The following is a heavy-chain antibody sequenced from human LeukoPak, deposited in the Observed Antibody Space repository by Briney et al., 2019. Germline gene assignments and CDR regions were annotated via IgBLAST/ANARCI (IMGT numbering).Heavy chain of an antibody. CDR1: GFTVSSNY. D-gene: IGHD3-22*01. Sequence: GGSLRLSCAASGFTVSSNYMSWVRQAPGKGLEWVSVIYSGGSTYYADSVKGRFTISRDNSKNTLYLQMNSLRAEDTAVYYCAREMWDSSGTYYFDYWGQGTLVTVSS. CDR3: AREMWDSSGTYYFDY. V-gene: IGHV3-66*01. J-gene: IGHJ4*02. CDR2: IYSGGST.